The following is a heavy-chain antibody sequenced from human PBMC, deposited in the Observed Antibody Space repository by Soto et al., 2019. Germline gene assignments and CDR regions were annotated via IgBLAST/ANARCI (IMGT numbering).Heavy chain of an antibody. CDR2: TYYRSKWYN. J-gene: IGHJ5*02. Sequence: SQTLSLTCAISGDSVSSNSAAWNWIRQSPSRGLEWLGRTYYRSKWYNDYAVSVKSRITINPDTSKNQFSLQLNSVTPEDTAVYYCARTMSIAAAGTVWFDPWGQGTLVTVSS. V-gene: IGHV6-1*01. CDR1: GDSVSSNSAA. CDR3: ARTMSIAAAGTVWFDP. D-gene: IGHD6-13*01.